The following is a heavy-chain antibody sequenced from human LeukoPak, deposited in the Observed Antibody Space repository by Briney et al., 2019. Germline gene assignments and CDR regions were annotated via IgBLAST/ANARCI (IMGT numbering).Heavy chain of an antibody. CDR1: GGTFSSYA. CDR2: IIPIFGTA. V-gene: IGHV1-69*13. D-gene: IGHD2-2*02. CDR3: ATRSGYCSSTSCYTWYYYYGMDV. J-gene: IGHJ6*04. Sequence: SVKVSCKASGGTFSSYAISWVRQAPGQGLEWMGGIIPIFGTANYAQKFQGSVTITADESTSTAYMELSSLRSEDTAVYYCATRSGYCSSTSCYTWYYYYGMDVWGKGTTVTVSS.